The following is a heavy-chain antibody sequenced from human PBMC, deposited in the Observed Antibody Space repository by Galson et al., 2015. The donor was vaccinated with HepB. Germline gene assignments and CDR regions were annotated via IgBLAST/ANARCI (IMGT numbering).Heavy chain of an antibody. V-gene: IGHV1-24*01. Sequence: SVKVSCKVSGYTLTELSMHWVRQAPGKGLEWMGGFDPEDGETIYAQKFQGRVTMTEDTSTDTAYMELSSLRSEDTAVYYCATEGKKGYYDSSGYYEAGDYWGQGTLVTVSS. CDR2: FDPEDGET. D-gene: IGHD3-22*01. CDR1: GYTLTELS. J-gene: IGHJ4*02. CDR3: ATEGKKGYYDSSGYYEAGDY.